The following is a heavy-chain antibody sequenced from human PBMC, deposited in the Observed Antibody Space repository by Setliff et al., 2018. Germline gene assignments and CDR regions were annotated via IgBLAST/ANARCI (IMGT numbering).Heavy chain of an antibody. CDR3: AKDDGSGTYYRKDYYYMDV. CDR1: GFTFDNYA. Sequence: GGSLRLSCAASGFTFDNYAMSWVRQAPGKGLEWVSAISGSGGSTHYADSVKGRFSISRDNSKSTLYLQMNSLRVEDTALYYCAKDDGSGTYYRKDYYYMDVWGKGTTVTVSS. V-gene: IGHV3-23*01. CDR2: ISGSGGST. J-gene: IGHJ6*03. D-gene: IGHD3-10*01.